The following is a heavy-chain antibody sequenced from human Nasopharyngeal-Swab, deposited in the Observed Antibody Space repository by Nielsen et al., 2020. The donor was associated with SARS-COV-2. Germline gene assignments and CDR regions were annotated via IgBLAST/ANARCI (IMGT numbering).Heavy chain of an antibody. V-gene: IGHV3-21*01. Sequence: GESLKISCAVSGFTFSSYTMNWVRQAPGKGLVWVASTNAAGTYAHYADSVKGRFTISRENAKNSLYLQMNSLGAEDTAVYYCLRGDSRDVWGQGTMVTVSS. CDR2: TNAAGTYA. J-gene: IGHJ3*01. CDR1: GFTFSSYT. D-gene: IGHD3-22*01. CDR3: LRGDSRDV.